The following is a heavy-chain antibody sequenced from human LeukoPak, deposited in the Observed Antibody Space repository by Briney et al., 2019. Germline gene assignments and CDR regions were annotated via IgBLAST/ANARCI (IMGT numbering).Heavy chain of an antibody. CDR2: ISHRGTA. Sequence: SETLSLTCVVSGYSISTGYYWCWLRQPPGKGLEWIGSISHRGTAYYNPSLESRVTISGDTSKNQLLLNLRSLTATDTAVYYCAPDQLLLPFDLWGQGTLVTVSS. CDR1: GYSISTGYY. V-gene: IGHV4-38-2*01. D-gene: IGHD2-2*01. CDR3: APDQLLLPFDL. J-gene: IGHJ4*02.